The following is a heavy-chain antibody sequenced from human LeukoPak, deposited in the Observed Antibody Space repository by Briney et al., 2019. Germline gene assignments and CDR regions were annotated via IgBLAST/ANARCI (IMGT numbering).Heavy chain of an antibody. CDR3: ARTNAFDI. V-gene: IGHV4-59*01. CDR2: IYYNGGT. CDR1: GGSISGFY. J-gene: IGHJ3*02. Sequence: PSETLSLTCTVSGGSISGFYWSWIRQPPGKGLEWIGYIYYNGGTNYNPSLKSRVTISVDTSTNQFSLTLSSVTAADTAVYYCARTNAFDIWGQGTMVTVSS.